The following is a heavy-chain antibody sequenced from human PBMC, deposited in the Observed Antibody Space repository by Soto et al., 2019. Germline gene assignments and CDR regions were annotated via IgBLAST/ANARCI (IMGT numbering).Heavy chain of an antibody. CDR1: GGSISSGGYY. CDR3: ARKATVTTCFDY. V-gene: IGHV4-31*03. D-gene: IGHD4-17*01. J-gene: IGHJ4*02. CDR2: IFYSGST. Sequence: HVKLQASGPGLVKPSQTLSLTCTVSGGSISSGGYYWSWIRQHQGKGLEWIGYIFYSGSTYYNPSLKSRVTISVDTSKNQFSLKLSSVTAADTAVYYCARKATVTTCFDYCGQGTLVTVS.